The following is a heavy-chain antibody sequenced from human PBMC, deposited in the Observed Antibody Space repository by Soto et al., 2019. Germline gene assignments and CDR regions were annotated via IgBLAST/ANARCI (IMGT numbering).Heavy chain of an antibody. Sequence: QVQLQESGPGLVKPSGTLSLTCTVSNGSISSSNWWSWVRQSPGKGLEWIGEVAQNGYIGSIPSLQSRLTILLDQPIDRFSLRLTSVTAADTAVYYCARNRLDGYDFASWGQGILVTVSS. CDR2: VAQNGYI. CDR3: ARNRLDGYDFAS. CDR1: NGSISSSNW. D-gene: IGHD5-12*01. V-gene: IGHV4-4*02. J-gene: IGHJ4*02.